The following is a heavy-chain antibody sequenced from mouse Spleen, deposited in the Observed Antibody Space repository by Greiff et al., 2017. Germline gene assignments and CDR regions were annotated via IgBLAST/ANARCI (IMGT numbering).Heavy chain of an antibody. CDR2: ISSGGSYT. CDR1: GFTFSSYT. D-gene: IGHD2-2*01. CDR3: TRGAYGYDGDYYAMDY. Sequence: MLVESGGGLVKPGGSLKLSCAASGFTFSSYTMSWVRQTPEKRLEWVATISSGGSYTYYPDSVKGRFTISRDNAKNTLYLQMSSLKSEDTAMYYCTRGAYGYDGDYYAMDYWGQGTSVTVSS. J-gene: IGHJ4*01. V-gene: IGHV5-6-4*01.